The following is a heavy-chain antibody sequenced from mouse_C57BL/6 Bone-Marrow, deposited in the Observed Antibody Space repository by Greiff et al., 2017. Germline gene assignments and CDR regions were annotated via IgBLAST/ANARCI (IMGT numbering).Heavy chain of an antibody. V-gene: IGHV6-6*01. Sequence: DVQLQESGGGLVQPGGSMKLSCAASGFTFSDAWMDWVRQSPEKGLEWVAEIRHKANNHATYYAVSVKGRLTISRDDAKSSVYLQMNSLRAEDFGIYCFTLRVMDYWGQGTSVTVSS. J-gene: IGHJ4*01. CDR1: GFTFSDAW. CDR2: IRHKANNHAT. CDR3: TLRVMDY.